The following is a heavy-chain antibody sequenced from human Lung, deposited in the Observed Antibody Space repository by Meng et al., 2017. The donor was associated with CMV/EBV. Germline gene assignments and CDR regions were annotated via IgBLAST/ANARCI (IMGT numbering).Heavy chain of an antibody. CDR2: IYYSGST. V-gene: IGHV4-39*07. CDR1: GGSISSSSYY. D-gene: IGHD3-22*01. CDR3: AREGYYDNSGFFYY. Sequence: QLQLQESGPGLVKPSETLSLTCTVSGGSISSSSYYWGWIRQPPGKGLEWIGRIYYSGSTFYNPSLKSRATISVDTSKNQFSLKLSSVTAADTALYYCAREGYYDNSGFFYYWGQGTLVTVS. J-gene: IGHJ4*02.